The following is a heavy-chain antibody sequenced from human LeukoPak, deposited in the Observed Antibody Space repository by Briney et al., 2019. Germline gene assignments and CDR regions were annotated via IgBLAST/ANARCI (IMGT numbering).Heavy chain of an antibody. Sequence: SQTLSLTCAVSGGSISSGDYSWIWIRQPPGKGLEWIGYIYYSGSTNYNPSLKSRVTISVDTSKNQFSLKLSSVTAADAAVYYCARLLQFWFDPWGQGTLVTVSS. CDR3: ARLLQFWFDP. V-gene: IGHV4-30-4*07. J-gene: IGHJ5*02. CDR2: IYYSGST. CDR1: GGSISSGDYS.